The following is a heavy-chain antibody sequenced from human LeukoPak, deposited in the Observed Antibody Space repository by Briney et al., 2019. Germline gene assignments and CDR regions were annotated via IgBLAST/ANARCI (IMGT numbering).Heavy chain of an antibody. CDR2: INGGASTM. CDR1: GFYVNTYE. CDR3: VRGRLLRSTKYFDY. D-gene: IGHD2-15*01. J-gene: IGHJ4*02. Sequence: GGSLRLSCAASGFYVNTYEMHWVRQAPGKGLEWGSYINGGASTMNYADSVWGRFTISRDDAQNSVHLQMNSLRDEDTAVYYCVRGRLLRSTKYFDYWGQGALVTVSS. V-gene: IGHV3-48*03.